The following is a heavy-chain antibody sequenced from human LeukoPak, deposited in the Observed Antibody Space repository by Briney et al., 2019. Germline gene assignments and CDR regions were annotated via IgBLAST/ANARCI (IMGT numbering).Heavy chain of an antibody. Sequence: SETLSLTCTVSGGSISSSSYYWGWIRQPPGKGLEWIGSIYYGGSTYYNPSLKSRVTISVDTSKNQFSLKLSSVTAADTAVYYCARVVATTYYYYYYYMDVWGKGATVTVSS. D-gene: IGHD5-12*01. J-gene: IGHJ6*03. CDR3: ARVVATTYYYYYYYMDV. V-gene: IGHV4-39*07. CDR1: GGSISSSSYY. CDR2: IYYGGST.